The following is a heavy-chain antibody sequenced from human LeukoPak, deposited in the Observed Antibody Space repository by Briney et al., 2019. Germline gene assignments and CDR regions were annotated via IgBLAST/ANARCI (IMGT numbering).Heavy chain of an antibody. Sequence: PSETLSLTCTVSGGSISSYYWSWTRQPPGKGLEWIGYIYYSGSTNYNPSLKSRVTISVDTSKNQFSLKLSSVTAADTAVYYCARTGCDILTGTQLPFDYWGQGTLVTVSS. V-gene: IGHV4-59*01. CDR2: IYYSGST. CDR3: ARTGCDILTGTQLPFDY. D-gene: IGHD3-9*01. CDR1: GGSISSYY. J-gene: IGHJ4*02.